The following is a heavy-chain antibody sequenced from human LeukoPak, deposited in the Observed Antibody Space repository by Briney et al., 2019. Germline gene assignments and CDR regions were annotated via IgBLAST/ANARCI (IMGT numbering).Heavy chain of an antibody. V-gene: IGHV4-38-2*02. CDR2: VFHSGNT. Sequence: SETLSLTRTVSGYSISSTYYWGWIRQPPGKGLEWVGSVFHSGNTYYNPSLKSRLTISADTSKNQFSLTLTSVTAADTAVYYCARDRSVGVLPAPPFDFWGQGTLVTVSS. J-gene: IGHJ4*02. D-gene: IGHD6-6*01. CDR1: GYSISSTYY. CDR3: ARDRSVGVLPAPPFDF.